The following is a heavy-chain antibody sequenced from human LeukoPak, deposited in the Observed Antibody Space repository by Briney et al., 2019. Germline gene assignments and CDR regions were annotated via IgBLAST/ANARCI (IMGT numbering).Heavy chain of an antibody. CDR3: ARDLGQYYDTSDNWFDP. CDR1: GFTFSNYW. CDR2: INSDGINT. Sequence: GGSLRLSCAASGFTFSNYWMHWVRQAPRKGLVWVSRINSDGINTSYADSVKGRFTISRDNAKNTLNLQMNSLRAEDTAVYYCARDLGQYYDTSDNWFDPWGQGTLVTVSS. J-gene: IGHJ5*02. V-gene: IGHV3-74*01. D-gene: IGHD3-22*01.